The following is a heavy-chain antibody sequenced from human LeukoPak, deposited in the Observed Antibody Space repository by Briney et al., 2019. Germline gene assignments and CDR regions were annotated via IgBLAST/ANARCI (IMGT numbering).Heavy chain of an antibody. Sequence: PGGSLRLSCAASGFTFTNYWMSWVRQAPGKGLEWVVNIKQDESEKYYVDSVKGRFTIARDNAKNSLYLQMDSLGPEDTAVYYCARDPYSGNYGTYYYYYMDVWGKGTTVTISS. CDR1: GFTFTNYW. V-gene: IGHV3-7*01. CDR3: ARDPYSGNYGTYYYYYMDV. J-gene: IGHJ6*03. D-gene: IGHD1-26*01. CDR2: IKQDESEK.